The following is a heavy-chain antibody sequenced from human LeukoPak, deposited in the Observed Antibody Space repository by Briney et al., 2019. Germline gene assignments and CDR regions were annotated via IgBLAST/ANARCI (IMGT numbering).Heavy chain of an antibody. J-gene: IGHJ4*02. D-gene: IGHD3-10*01. CDR1: GFTFSTAW. Sequence: PGGSLRLSCAASGFTFSTAWMSWVRQAPGKGLEWVGRIKSKNVGGTTEFTAPVKGRFTNSRDDSKNTVYLQMNSLRTEDKAVYYCITEYYGSAMYWGQGALVTVSS. CDR3: ITEYYGSAMY. CDR2: IKSKNVGGTT. V-gene: IGHV3-15*01.